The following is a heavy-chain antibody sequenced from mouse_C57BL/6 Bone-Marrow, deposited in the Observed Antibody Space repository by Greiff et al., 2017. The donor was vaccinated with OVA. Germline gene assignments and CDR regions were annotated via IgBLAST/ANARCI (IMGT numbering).Heavy chain of an antibody. CDR2: IHPSDSDT. V-gene: IGHV1-74*01. CDR1: GYTFTSYW. Sequence: VQLQQPGAELVKPGASVKVSCKASGYTFTSYWMHWVKQRPGQGLEWIGRIHPSDSDTNYNQKFKGKATLTVDKSSSTAYMQLSSLTSEDSAVDYCAMGDYCGSSYAMDYWGQGTSVTVSS. J-gene: IGHJ4*01. CDR3: AMGDYCGSSYAMDY. D-gene: IGHD1-1*01.